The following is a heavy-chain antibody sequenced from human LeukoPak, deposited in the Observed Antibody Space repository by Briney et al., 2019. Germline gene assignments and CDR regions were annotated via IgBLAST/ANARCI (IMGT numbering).Heavy chain of an antibody. Sequence: GGSLRLSCAASRFTFGSYAMSWVRQAPGKGLEGVSGISGSGGSTYYADSVKGRFTISRDNSKNTLYLQMNSLRAEDTAVYYCAKSGYSSGWPYYFDFWGQGTLVTVSS. D-gene: IGHD6-19*01. CDR3: AKSGYSSGWPYYFDF. CDR2: ISGSGGST. CDR1: RFTFGSYA. V-gene: IGHV3-23*01. J-gene: IGHJ4*02.